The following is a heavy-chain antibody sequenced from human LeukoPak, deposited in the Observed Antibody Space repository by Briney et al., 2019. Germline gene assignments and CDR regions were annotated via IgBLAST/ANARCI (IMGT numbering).Heavy chain of an antibody. J-gene: IGHJ4*02. Sequence: GCLRLSFSVHGFPFSTYAIGWVRQAPGKGLGLVSAISGSGGSTYYAAPVKGRFTIPRDNSKNTLYLQMNSLRAEDTSIYFCAKALEQETVIALDSWGQGNLVTVSS. CDR1: GFPFSTYA. CDR3: AKALEQETVIALDS. D-gene: IGHD6-13*01. V-gene: IGHV3-23*01. CDR2: ISGSGGST.